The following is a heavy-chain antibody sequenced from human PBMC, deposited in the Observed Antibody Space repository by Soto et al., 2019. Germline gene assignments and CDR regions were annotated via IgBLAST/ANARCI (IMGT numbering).Heavy chain of an antibody. CDR1: GYTFTSYY. V-gene: IGHV1-46*01. J-gene: IGHJ4*02. Sequence: WASVKVSCKASGYTFTSYYMHWVRQAPGQGLEWMGIINPSGGSTSYAQKFQGRVTMTRDTSTSTVYMELSSLRSEDTAVYYCAAGGPGGDYDGGSVDWGQGTRVTVSS. D-gene: IGHD4-17*01. CDR2: INPSGGST. CDR3: AAGGPGGDYDGGSVD.